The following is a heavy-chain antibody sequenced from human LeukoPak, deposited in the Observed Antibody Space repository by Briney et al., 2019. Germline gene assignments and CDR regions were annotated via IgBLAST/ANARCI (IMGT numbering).Heavy chain of an antibody. CDR2: IKQDGSEK. J-gene: IGHJ4*01. CDR3: ARYQRYCSSSRCPCELFDY. Sequence: GGSLRLSCAASGFTFSSYWMSWVRQAPGEGLEWVANIKQDGSEKYDVDSVKGRFTIPRNNAKNSLYLQMNSLRAEDTAVYYGARYQRYCSSSRCPCELFDYWREGTLVAVS. V-gene: IGHV3-7*05. CDR1: GFTFSSYW. D-gene: IGHD2-2*01.